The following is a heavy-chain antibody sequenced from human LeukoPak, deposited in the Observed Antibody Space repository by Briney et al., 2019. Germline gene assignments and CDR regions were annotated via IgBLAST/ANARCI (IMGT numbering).Heavy chain of an antibody. Sequence: SETLSLTCSVSGGSISTYYWTWIRRPPGKGLEWVAYMYPGTAYYNPATAYYNPSLNSRATISIDKSKNQFSLNLTSVAAADTAIYYCARGIDGSAWYDYWGQGTLVTVSS. CDR1: GGSISTYY. V-gene: IGHV4-59*01. J-gene: IGHJ4*02. D-gene: IGHD6-19*01. CDR3: ARGIDGSAWYDY. CDR2: MYPGTAYYNPATA.